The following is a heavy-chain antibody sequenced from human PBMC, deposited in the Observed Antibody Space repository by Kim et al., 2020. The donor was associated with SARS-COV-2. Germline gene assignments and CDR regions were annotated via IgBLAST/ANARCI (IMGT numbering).Heavy chain of an antibody. CDR3: ARDYYGGSYYYYGMDV. CDR1: GFTFSSYS. CDR2: ISSSSSYI. V-gene: IGHV3-21*01. J-gene: IGHJ6*02. D-gene: IGHD4-17*01. Sequence: GGSLRLSCAASGFTFSSYSMNWVRQAPGKGLEWVSSISSSSSYIYYADSVKGRFTISRDNAKNSLYLQMNSLRAEDTAVYYCARDYYGGSYYYYGMDVWGQGTTVTVSS.